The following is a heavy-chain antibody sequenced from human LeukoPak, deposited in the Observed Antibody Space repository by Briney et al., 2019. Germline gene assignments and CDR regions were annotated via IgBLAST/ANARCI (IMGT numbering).Heavy chain of an antibody. V-gene: IGHV1-8*01. Sequence: ASVKVSCKASGYTFTSYDINWVRQATGQGLEWMGWMNPNSGNTGYAQKFQGRVTMTRNTSISTAYMELSSLRSEDMAVYYCARGPQDGYNRHEEGYWGQGTLVTVSS. CDR1: GYTFTSYD. J-gene: IGHJ4*02. CDR2: MNPNSGNT. D-gene: IGHD5-24*01. CDR3: ARGPQDGYNRHEEGY.